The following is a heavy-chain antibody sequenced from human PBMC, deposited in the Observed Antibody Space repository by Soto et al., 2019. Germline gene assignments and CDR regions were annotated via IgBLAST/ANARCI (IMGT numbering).Heavy chain of an antibody. J-gene: IGHJ4*02. Sequence: ASVKVSCKASRYTFTAYSIHWVRQAPGQGLEWMGWINPNNGDTGYAEKFLGRLTMTRDTSINTAYMELNRLRSDDTAVYYCARESYNWNYDYWGQGSLVTVSS. CDR3: ARESYNWNYDY. CDR1: RYTFTAYS. D-gene: IGHD1-20*01. V-gene: IGHV1-2*02. CDR2: INPNNGDT.